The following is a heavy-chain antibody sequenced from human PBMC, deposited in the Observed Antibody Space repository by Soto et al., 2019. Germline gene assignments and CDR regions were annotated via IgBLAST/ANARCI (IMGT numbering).Heavy chain of an antibody. CDR1: GGSFSGYY. Sequence: PSETLSLTCAVYGGSFSGYYWSWIRQPPGKGLEWIGEINHSESTNYNPSLKSRATISVDTAKDQFSLKLSSVTAADTAVYYCARSESVYSSGWYVRYWGQGTLVTVSS. D-gene: IGHD6-19*01. V-gene: IGHV4-34*01. J-gene: IGHJ4*02. CDR2: INHSEST. CDR3: ARSESVYSSGWYVRY.